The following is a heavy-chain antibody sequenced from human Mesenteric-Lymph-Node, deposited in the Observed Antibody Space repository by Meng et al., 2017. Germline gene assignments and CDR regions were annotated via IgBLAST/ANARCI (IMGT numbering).Heavy chain of an antibody. V-gene: IGHV4-4*02. CDR2: IYHSGGT. CDR1: GGSISISTW. CDR3: ARGEDSSGYRTHDY. D-gene: IGHD3-22*01. Sequence: QVQLQQWGAGLLKPSGTLSLTCAVSGGSISISTWGSWVRQPPGKGLEWIGEIYHSGGTNYNPSLRGQVTISLDKSKNQFSLTLRSVTAADTAVYYCARGEDSSGYRTHDYWGQGTLVTVSS. J-gene: IGHJ4*02.